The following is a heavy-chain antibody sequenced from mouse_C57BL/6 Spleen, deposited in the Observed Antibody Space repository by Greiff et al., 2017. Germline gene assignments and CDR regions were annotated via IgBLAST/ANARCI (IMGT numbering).Heavy chain of an antibody. J-gene: IGHJ1*03. CDR3: ARTFAYGSPYWYFDV. CDR1: GYTFTSYW. D-gene: IGHD1-1*01. Sequence: QVQLQQPGAELVMPGASVKLSCKASGYTFTSYWMHWVKQRPGQGLEWIGEIDPSDSYTNYNQKFKGKSTLTVDKSSSTAYMQLSSLTSEDSAVXYCARTFAYGSPYWYFDVWGTGTTVTVSS. CDR2: IDPSDSYT. V-gene: IGHV1-69*01.